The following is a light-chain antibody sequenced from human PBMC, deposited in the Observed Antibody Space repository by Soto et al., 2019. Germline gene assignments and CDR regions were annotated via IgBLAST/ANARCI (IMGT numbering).Light chain of an antibody. CDR1: QVITNF. J-gene: IGKJ4*01. CDR2: SAS. Sequence: DIQMTQSPSSLSASVGDRVTITCRASQVITNFLAWYQQRPGKVPGLLIYSASTLQSGVPSRFSGSGSGTDFTLTISSLQPEDVATYYCQKYNSAPLTFGGGTKVDI. CDR3: QKYNSAPLT. V-gene: IGKV1-27*01.